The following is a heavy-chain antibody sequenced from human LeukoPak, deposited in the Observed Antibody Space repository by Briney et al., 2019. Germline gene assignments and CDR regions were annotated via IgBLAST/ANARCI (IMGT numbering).Heavy chain of an antibody. CDR3: ARDGEYQLLYYYYYGMDV. CDR2: IKQDGSEK. J-gene: IGHJ6*02. Sequence: GGSLRLSCAASGFTFSSYWMSWVRQAPGKGLEWVANIKQDGSEKYYVDSVKGRFTISRDNAKNSLYLQMNSLRAEDTAVYYCARDGEYQLLYYYYYGMDVWGPGTTVIVS. D-gene: IGHD2-2*01. V-gene: IGHV3-7*01. CDR1: GFTFSSYW.